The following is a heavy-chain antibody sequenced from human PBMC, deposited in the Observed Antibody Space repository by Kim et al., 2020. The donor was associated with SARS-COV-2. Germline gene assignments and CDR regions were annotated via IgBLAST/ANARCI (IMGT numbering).Heavy chain of an antibody. Sequence: ASVKVSCKASGYTFTSYDINWVRQATGQGLEWMGWMNPNSGNTGYAQKFQGRVTMTRNTSISTAYMGLSSLRSEDTAVYYCARGPRRVQESQLLLSVVGEYYYYGMDVWGQGTTVTVSS. D-gene: IGHD2-15*01. CDR2: MNPNSGNT. CDR1: GYTFTSYD. V-gene: IGHV1-8*01. J-gene: IGHJ6*02. CDR3: ARGPRRVQESQLLLSVVGEYYYYGMDV.